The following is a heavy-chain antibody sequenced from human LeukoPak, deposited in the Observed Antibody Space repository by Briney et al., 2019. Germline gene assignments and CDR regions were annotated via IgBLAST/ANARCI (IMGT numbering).Heavy chain of an antibody. D-gene: IGHD6-19*01. Sequence: SETLSLTCTVSGGSISSSSYYWGWIRQPPGKGLEWIGYIYYSGSTYYNPSLKSRVTISVDTSKNQFSLKLSSVTAADTAVYYCARDPHSSGWHDAFDIWGQGTMVTVSS. V-gene: IGHV4-31*03. CDR3: ARDPHSSGWHDAFDI. CDR1: GGSISSSSYY. CDR2: IYYSGST. J-gene: IGHJ3*02.